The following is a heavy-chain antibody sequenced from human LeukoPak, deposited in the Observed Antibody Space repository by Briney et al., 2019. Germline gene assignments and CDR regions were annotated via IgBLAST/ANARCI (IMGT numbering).Heavy chain of an antibody. CDR3: ARLGSYHDF. V-gene: IGHV4-4*09. CDR1: GASISNYY. J-gene: IGHJ4*02. Sequence: SETLSLTCTVSGASISNYYWSWIRQTPEKGLEWMGHIHSSGGSSYYPSPKSRLTLSIGTSRNQLSLKLPSVTAADTAVYFCARLGSYHDFWGQGALVTVSS. D-gene: IGHD1-26*01. CDR2: IHSSGGS.